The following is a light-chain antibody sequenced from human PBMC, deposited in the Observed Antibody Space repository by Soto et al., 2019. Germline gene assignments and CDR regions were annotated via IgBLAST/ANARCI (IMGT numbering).Light chain of an antibody. J-gene: IGLJ1*01. CDR2: SNN. CDR1: SSNIGSNT. V-gene: IGLV1-44*01. Sequence: QSVLTQPPSASRTPGQRVTISCSGSSSNIGSNTVNWYQQLPGTAPKLLIYSNNQRPSGVPDRFSGSKSGTSASLAISGLQSEDEADYYCAAWDDSLNGPLFGTGTKLTVL. CDR3: AAWDDSLNGPL.